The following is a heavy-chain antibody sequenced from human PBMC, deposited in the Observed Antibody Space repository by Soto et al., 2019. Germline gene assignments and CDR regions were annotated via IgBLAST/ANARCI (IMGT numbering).Heavy chain of an antibody. Sequence: QVPLVQSGAEVKKPGASVKVSCKASGYTFTGYYMHWVRQAPGQGLEWMGWINPNSGGTNYAQKFQGWVTMTRDTSISKAYMELRRLRSDATAVYYCAREIEGYSGSYYYYYGMDVWGQGTTVTVSS. J-gene: IGHJ6*02. V-gene: IGHV1-2*04. CDR1: GYTFTGYY. CDR3: AREIEGYSGSYYYYYGMDV. CDR2: INPNSGGT. D-gene: IGHD1-26*01.